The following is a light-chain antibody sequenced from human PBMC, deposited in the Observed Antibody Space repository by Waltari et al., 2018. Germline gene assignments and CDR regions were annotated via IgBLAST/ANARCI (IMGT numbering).Light chain of an antibody. J-gene: IGKJ4*01. CDR1: QTLLYTSNNKIH. V-gene: IGKV4-1*01. Sequence: DIVMIQSPESLAVSAGERATINCKSSQTLLYTSNNKIHLAWYQQKSGQPPKVLFYWSSTRAPGVSERFSGSGSGTNFSLTISGLQAEDVGIYYCHQYYNSPLTFGGGTRVEI. CDR3: HQYYNSPLT. CDR2: WSS.